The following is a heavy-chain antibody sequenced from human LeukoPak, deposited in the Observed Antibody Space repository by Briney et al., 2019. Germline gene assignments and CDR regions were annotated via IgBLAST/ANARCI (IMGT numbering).Heavy chain of an antibody. D-gene: IGHD3-22*01. CDR2: IIPIFGIA. J-gene: IGHJ4*02. V-gene: IGHV1-69*13. CDR3: AREPYYYDSSGYYDY. CDR1: GGTFSSYA. Sequence: SVKVSCKASGGTFSSYAISWVRQAPGQGLEWMGRIIPIFGIANYAQKFQGRVTITADESTSTAYMELSSLRSEDAAVYYCAREPYYYDSSGYYDYWGQGTLVTVSS.